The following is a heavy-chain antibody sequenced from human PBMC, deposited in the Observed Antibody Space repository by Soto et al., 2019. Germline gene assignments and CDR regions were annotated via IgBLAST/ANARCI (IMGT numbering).Heavy chain of an antibody. CDR1: GGSISSYY. CDR3: VRGVIH. D-gene: IGHD6-13*01. J-gene: IGHJ4*02. CDR2: VYYSGTT. Sequence: PSETLSLTCTVSGGSISSYYWSWIRQPPGKGLEWIGYVYYSGTTNYNPSLKSRVTISVDTSKNQFSLKLSSVTAADTAVYFCVRGVIHWGLGTLVTVSS. V-gene: IGHV4-59*01.